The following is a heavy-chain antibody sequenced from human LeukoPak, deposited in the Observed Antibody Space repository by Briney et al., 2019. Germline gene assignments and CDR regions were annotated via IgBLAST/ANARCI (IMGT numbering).Heavy chain of an antibody. J-gene: IGHJ3*02. D-gene: IGHD6-13*01. Sequence: SETLSLTCTVSGGSISNYYWSLIRHPPAQALDWIGYFYYSGSTSYNPSLKSRVTISVATSKNQFSLKLSSVTAADTAVYYCAKGGIRSGAFDIWGQGTRVTVSS. CDR2: FYYSGST. CDR3: AKGGIRSGAFDI. CDR1: GGSISNYY. V-gene: IGHV4-59*01.